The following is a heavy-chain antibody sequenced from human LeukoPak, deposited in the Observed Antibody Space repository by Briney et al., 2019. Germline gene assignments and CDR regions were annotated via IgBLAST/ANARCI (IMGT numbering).Heavy chain of an antibody. J-gene: IGHJ3*02. CDR2: IYSGGST. CDR1: GFTVSSNY. CDR3: ARVGSHGYYDSSGYYFDAFDI. D-gene: IGHD3-22*01. V-gene: IGHV3-53*01. Sequence: GGSLRLSCAASGFTVSSNYMSWVRQAPGKGLEWVSVIYSGGSTYYADSVKGRFTISRDNSKNTLYLQMNSLRAEDTAVYYCARVGSHGYYDSSGYYFDAFDIWGQGTMVTVSS.